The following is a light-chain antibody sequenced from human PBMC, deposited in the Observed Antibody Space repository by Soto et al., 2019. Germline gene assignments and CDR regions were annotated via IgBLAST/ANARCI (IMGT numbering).Light chain of an antibody. CDR2: GVS. Sequence: QSALTQPASVSGSPGQSITISCTGTSSDVGGYNYVSWYQQHPGKVPKLMIYGVSNRPSGVSNRFSGSKSGNTASLTIFGLQAEDEADYYCSSYSSSSTRVFGGGTKLTVL. CDR1: SSDVGGYNY. CDR3: SSYSSSSTRV. V-gene: IGLV2-14*01. J-gene: IGLJ3*02.